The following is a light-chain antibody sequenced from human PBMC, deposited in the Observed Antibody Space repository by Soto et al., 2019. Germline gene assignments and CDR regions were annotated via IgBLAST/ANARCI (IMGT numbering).Light chain of an antibody. CDR3: CSYAGSYSYA. Sequence: QSALTQPRSVSGSPGQSVTTSCTGTSSDVGGFNSVSWYQQHPGKAPKLMIYDVNKRPSGVPDRFSGSESGSTASLTISGLQAEDEADYYCCSYAGSYSYAFATGTKVTVL. V-gene: IGLV2-11*01. J-gene: IGLJ1*01. CDR2: DVN. CDR1: SSDVGGFNS.